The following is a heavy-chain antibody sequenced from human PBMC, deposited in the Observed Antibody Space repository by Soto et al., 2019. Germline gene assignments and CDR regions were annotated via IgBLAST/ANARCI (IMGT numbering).Heavy chain of an antibody. Sequence: PGESLKISCKGSGYSFTSYCIGWVRQMPGKGLEWMGIIYPGDSDTRYSPSFQGQVTISADKSISTAYLQWSSLKASDTAMYYCARHGAYYDYVWGSYRESYYYGMDVWGQGTTVTVSS. CDR3: ARHGAYYDYVWGSYRESYYYGMDV. V-gene: IGHV5-51*01. D-gene: IGHD3-16*02. CDR2: IYPGDSDT. J-gene: IGHJ6*02. CDR1: GYSFTSYC.